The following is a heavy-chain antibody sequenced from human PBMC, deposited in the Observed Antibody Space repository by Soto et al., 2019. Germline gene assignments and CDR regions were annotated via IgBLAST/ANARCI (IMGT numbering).Heavy chain of an antibody. V-gene: IGHV1-8*01. CDR2: MNPNSGNT. CDR1: GYAFTSYD. D-gene: IGHD3-3*01. CDR3: ARGGKGGIDLWSGSLY. J-gene: IGHJ4*02. Sequence: ASVKVSCKASGYAFTSYDINWVRQATGQGLEWMGWMNPNSGNTGYAQKFQGRVTMTRNTSISTAYMELSSPRSEDTAVYYCARGGKGGIDLWSGSLYWGQGTLVTVSS.